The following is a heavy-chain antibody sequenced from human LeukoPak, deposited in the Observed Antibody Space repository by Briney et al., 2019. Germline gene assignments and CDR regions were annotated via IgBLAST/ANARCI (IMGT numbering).Heavy chain of an antibody. Sequence: SETLSLTCTVSGGSISGSSYYWVWIPQPPGKGLDWIGSVYYSGTTYYNPSLTSRVTISVDTSKTQCYLTLTSVTATATAVYYCEGPIGGDYIWGSYRTWGQGNLVTVSS. CDR3: EGPIGGDYIWGSYRT. V-gene: IGHV4-39*01. J-gene: IGHJ5*02. CDR1: GGSISGSSYY. D-gene: IGHD3-16*02. CDR2: VYYSGTT.